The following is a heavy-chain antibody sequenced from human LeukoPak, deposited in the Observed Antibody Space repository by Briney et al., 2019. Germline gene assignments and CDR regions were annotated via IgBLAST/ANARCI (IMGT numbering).Heavy chain of an antibody. V-gene: IGHV3-21*01. CDR1: GFTFSSYS. J-gene: IGHJ4*02. CDR2: ISSSSSYI. Sequence: NTGGSLRLSCAASGFTFSSYSMNWVRQAPGKGLEWVSSISSSSSYIYYADSVKGRFTISRDNAKNSLYLQMNSLRAEDTAVYYCARFSGGYNASPLNFDYWGQGTLVTVSS. CDR3: ARFSGGYNASPLNFDY. D-gene: IGHD5-24*01.